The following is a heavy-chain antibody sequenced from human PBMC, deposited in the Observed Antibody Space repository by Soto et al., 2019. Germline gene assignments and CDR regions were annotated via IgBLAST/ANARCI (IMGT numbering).Heavy chain of an antibody. CDR1: GYSFTSYV. V-gene: IGHV1-8*01. CDR3: ARGSALEQWLVRDTWFDP. Sequence: ASVKVSCKACGYSFTSYVINWVRHATGQGLEWMGWMNPNSGNTGYAQKFQGRVTMTRNTSISTAYMELSSLRSEDTAVYYCARGSALEQWLVRDTWFDPWGQGTLVTVSS. D-gene: IGHD6-19*01. J-gene: IGHJ5*02. CDR2: MNPNSGNT.